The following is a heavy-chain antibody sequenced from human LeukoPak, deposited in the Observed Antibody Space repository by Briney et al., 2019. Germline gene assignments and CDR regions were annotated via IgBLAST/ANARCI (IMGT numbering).Heavy chain of an antibody. CDR3: ARVDDFWSGYWD. Sequence: GGSLRLSCAVSGFTFSSYSMNWVRQAPGKGLEWVSSISSSSSYIYYADSVKGRFTISRDNAKNSLYLQMNSLRAEDTAVYYCARVDDFWSGYWDWGQGTLVTVSS. D-gene: IGHD3-3*01. CDR1: GFTFSSYS. J-gene: IGHJ4*02. CDR2: ISSSSSYI. V-gene: IGHV3-21*01.